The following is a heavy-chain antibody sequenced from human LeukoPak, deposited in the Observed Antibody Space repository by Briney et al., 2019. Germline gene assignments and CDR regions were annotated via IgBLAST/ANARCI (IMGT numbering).Heavy chain of an antibody. Sequence: PGGSLRLSCAASGLTFSSYGIHWVRQAPGKGLEWVAFIRYDGSNKYHADSVKGRFTISRDNSKNTVYLQMNSLRAEDTAVYYCAGDLEWLESGFDYWGQGTLVTVSS. CDR1: GLTFSSYG. CDR2: IRYDGSNK. CDR3: AGDLEWLESGFDY. J-gene: IGHJ4*02. V-gene: IGHV3-30*02. D-gene: IGHD3-3*01.